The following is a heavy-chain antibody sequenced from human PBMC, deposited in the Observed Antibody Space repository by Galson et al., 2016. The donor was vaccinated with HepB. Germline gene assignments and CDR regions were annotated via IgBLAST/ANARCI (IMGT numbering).Heavy chain of an antibody. CDR1: GSISSSRHY. V-gene: IGHV4-39*01. CDR2: MYYSGST. CDR3: ARHDYGDFLFDY. D-gene: IGHD4-17*01. Sequence: GSISSSRHYWGWIRQPPGKGLEWIASMYYSGSTYYNPSLKSRVTISVDTSKNQLSLELSSVTAADTAMYYCARHDYGDFLFDYWGQGTLVIVSS. J-gene: IGHJ4*02.